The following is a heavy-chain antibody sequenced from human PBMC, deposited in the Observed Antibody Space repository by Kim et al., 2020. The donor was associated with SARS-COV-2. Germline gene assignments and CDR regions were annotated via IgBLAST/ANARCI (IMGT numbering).Heavy chain of an antibody. CDR1: GGSISSYY. CDR3: ARVSNWDYYYYGMDV. Sequence: SETLSLTCTVSGGSISSYYCSWIRQPAGKGLEWIGRIYTSGSTNYNPSLKSRVTMSVDTSKNQFPLKLSSVTAADTAVYYCARVSNWDYYYYGMDVWCQGTTVPVSS. CDR2: IYTSGST. J-gene: IGHJ6*02. D-gene: IGHD3-16*01. V-gene: IGHV4-4*07.